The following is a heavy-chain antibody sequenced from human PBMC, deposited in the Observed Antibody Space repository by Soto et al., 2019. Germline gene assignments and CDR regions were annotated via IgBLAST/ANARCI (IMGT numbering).Heavy chain of an antibody. J-gene: IGHJ6*03. Sequence: GGSLRLSCAASGFTFSNAWMSWVRQAPGKGLEWVGRIKSKTDGGTTDYAAPVKGRFTISRDDSKNTLYLQMNSLKTEDTAVYYCTTAPIVVVPAAPSVYYYYYMDVWGKGTTVTVSS. V-gene: IGHV3-15*01. CDR3: TTAPIVVVPAAPSVYYYYYMDV. D-gene: IGHD2-2*01. CDR2: IKSKTDGGTT. CDR1: GFTFSNAW.